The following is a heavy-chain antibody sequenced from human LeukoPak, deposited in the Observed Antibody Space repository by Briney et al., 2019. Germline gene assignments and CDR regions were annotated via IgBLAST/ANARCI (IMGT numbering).Heavy chain of an antibody. CDR2: ISSSSSTI. D-gene: IGHD2-15*01. Sequence: TGGSLRLSCAASGFTFSSYSMNWVRQAPGKGLEWVSYISSSSSTIYYADSVKGRFTISRDNAKNSLYLQMNSLRAEDTAVYYCAREGKLGYCSGGSCYSHFDYWGQGTLVTVSS. V-gene: IGHV3-48*01. J-gene: IGHJ4*02. CDR3: AREGKLGYCSGGSCYSHFDY. CDR1: GFTFSSYS.